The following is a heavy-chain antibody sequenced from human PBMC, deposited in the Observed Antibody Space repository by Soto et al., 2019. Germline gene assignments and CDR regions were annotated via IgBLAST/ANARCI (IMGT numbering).Heavy chain of an antibody. V-gene: IGHV1-18*01. CDR2: ISAHNGNT. J-gene: IGHJ4*02. Sequence: QVHLVQSGAEVKKPGASVKVSCEGSGYAFTTYGITWVRQAPGQGLEWMGWISAHNGNTNYAQKLQGRVTVTRDTSTSTAYRELRSLRSDDTAVYYCARGRYGDYWGQGALVTVSS. CDR3: ARGRYGDY. CDR1: GYAFTTYG. D-gene: IGHD1-1*01.